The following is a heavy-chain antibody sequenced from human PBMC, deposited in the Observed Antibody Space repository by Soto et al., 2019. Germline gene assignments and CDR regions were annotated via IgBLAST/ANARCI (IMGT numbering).Heavy chain of an antibody. CDR3: AINGQPPYYYYGMDV. CDR2: ISGYNGDT. CDR1: GYTFTRYG. D-gene: IGHD2-8*01. Sequence: QGQLVQSGAEVKKPGASVKVSCKASGYTFTRYGISWVRQAPGQGLEWMGWISGYNGDTNYAQKFQGRVTMTIDTSTSSAYMELRRLTSDDTAVYYCAINGQPPYYYYGMDVWGQGTTVTVSS. V-gene: IGHV1-18*01. J-gene: IGHJ6*02.